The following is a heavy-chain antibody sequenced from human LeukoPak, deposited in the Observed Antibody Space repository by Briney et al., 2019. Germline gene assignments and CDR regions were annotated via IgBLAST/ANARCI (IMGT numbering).Heavy chain of an antibody. D-gene: IGHD5-12*01. J-gene: IGHJ5*02. CDR3: ARGRGYPFDP. CDR2: IYYGGST. V-gene: IGHV4-59*01. CDR1: GGSISSYY. Sequence: SETLSLTCTVSGGSISSYYWSWIRQPPGKGLEWIGYIYYGGSTNYNPSLKSRVTISVDTSKNQFSLKLSSVTAADTAVYYCARGRGYPFDPWGQGTLVTVSS.